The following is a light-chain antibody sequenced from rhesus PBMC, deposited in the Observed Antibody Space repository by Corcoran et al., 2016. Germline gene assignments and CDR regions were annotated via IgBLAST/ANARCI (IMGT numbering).Light chain of an antibody. CDR2: AAF. V-gene: IGKV1S8*01. Sequence: DIQMTQSPSALSASLGDRVTISCRASQNIYSNLAWYQQKPGKAPTLLCYAAFILQTGIPSRFSGSGSGTVCTLPIRRLQPGDSAGYYCQRYYDSPLAFGGGTKVGIE. J-gene: IGKJ4*01. CDR3: QRYYDSPLA. CDR1: QNIYSN.